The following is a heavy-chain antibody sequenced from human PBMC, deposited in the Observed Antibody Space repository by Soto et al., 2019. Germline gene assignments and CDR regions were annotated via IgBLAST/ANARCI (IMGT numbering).Heavy chain of an antibody. CDR3: XXXXXXXXXXXXXLXXXERRKSYDXXMGV. CDR2: ISYDGHNT. CDR1: GFTFSDFA. Sequence: QEQVVESGGGVVQPGMSLRLSCVASGFTFSDFAMHWVRQAPGKGLEWVAVISYDGHNTYYADSVKGRFTISRDNSXXTXFXQXXXXXAADTATYYCXXXXXXXXXXXXXLXXXERRKSYDXXMGVWGQXTXVTXSX. V-gene: IGHV3-30*03. D-gene: IGHD1-1*01. J-gene: IGHJ6*02.